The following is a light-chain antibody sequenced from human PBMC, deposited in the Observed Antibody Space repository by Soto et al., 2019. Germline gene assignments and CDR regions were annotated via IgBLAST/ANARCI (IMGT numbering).Light chain of an antibody. Sequence: QSALTQPASVSGSPGQSITISCTGTSSDVGGYKYVSWYQQHPGKAPKLIIYEVSNRPSGVSNRFSGSKSGNTASLTTSGLQAEDEADYYCSSFTRSSTVVFGGGTKVTVL. CDR2: EVS. CDR3: SSFTRSSTVV. J-gene: IGLJ2*01. CDR1: SSDVGGYKY. V-gene: IGLV2-14*01.